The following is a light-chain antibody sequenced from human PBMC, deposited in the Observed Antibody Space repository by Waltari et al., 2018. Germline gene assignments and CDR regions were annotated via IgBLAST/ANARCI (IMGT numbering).Light chain of an antibody. V-gene: IGKV3-15*01. Sequence: ETVMTQSPATLSVSPGGSATLFCRASQSVSSNLAWYQQKPGQAPRLLIYDASTRATGIPARFSGSGSGTQFALTISSLQSEDFAVYYCQQYNNWQKYTFGQGTKLEIK. J-gene: IGKJ2*01. CDR2: DAS. CDR1: QSVSSN. CDR3: QQYNNWQKYT.